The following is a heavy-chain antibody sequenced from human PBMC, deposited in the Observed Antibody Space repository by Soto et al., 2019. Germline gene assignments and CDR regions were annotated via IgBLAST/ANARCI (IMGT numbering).Heavy chain of an antibody. J-gene: IGHJ4*02. D-gene: IGHD6-19*01. Sequence: SLRLSCAASGFTFDDYAMHWVRQAPGKGLEWVSGISWNSGSIGYADSVKGRFTISRDNAKNSLYLQMNSLRAEDTALYYCAKDMDLAVAGNFDYWGQGTLVTVSS. CDR1: GFTFDDYA. V-gene: IGHV3-9*01. CDR3: AKDMDLAVAGNFDY. CDR2: ISWNSGSI.